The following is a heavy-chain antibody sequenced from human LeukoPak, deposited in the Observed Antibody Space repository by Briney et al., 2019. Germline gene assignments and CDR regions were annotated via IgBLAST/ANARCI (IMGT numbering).Heavy chain of an antibody. Sequence: PSETLSLTCTVSAGSISSYYWSWIRQPAGKGLEWIGRVHGSGNTKYNPLLMSRVTMSVDTSKNQFSLKLSSVTAADTAVYYCARVGSGCDYFDYWGQGALVTVSS. D-gene: IGHD6-19*01. CDR1: AGSISSYY. CDR3: ARVGSGCDYFDY. CDR2: VHGSGNT. J-gene: IGHJ4*02. V-gene: IGHV4-4*07.